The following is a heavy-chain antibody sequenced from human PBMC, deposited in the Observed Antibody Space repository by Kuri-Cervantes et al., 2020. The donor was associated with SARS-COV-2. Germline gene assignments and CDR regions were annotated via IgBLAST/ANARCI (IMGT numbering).Heavy chain of an antibody. Sequence: GESLKISCAASGFTFSSYWMSWVRQAPGKGLEWVANIKQDGSEKYYVDSVKGRFTISRDNAKNSLYLQMNSLRPEDTGVYYCAKPGSVRGIIREDHYGLDVWGQGTTVTVSS. CDR1: GFTFSSYW. D-gene: IGHD3-10*01. J-gene: IGHJ6*02. CDR3: AKPGSVRGIIREDHYGLDV. V-gene: IGHV3-7*01. CDR2: IKQDGSEK.